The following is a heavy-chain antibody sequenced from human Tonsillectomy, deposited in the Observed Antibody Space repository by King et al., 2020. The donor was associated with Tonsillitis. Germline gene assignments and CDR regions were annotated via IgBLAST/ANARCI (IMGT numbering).Heavy chain of an antibody. CDR2: IKSKTDGGTT. D-gene: IGHD1-26*01. Sequence: VQLVESGGGLVKRGGSLRLSCAASGFTFNNAWMNWVRQAPGKGLEWVGRIKSKTDGGTTDYAAPVKDRFTISRDDSKNTLYLQMNSLKAEDTAVYYCTTDLCSYCNYYFYYYMDVWGKGTTVTVSS. V-gene: IGHV3-15*07. J-gene: IGHJ6*03. CDR1: GFTFNNAW. CDR3: TTDLCSYCNYYFYYYMDV.